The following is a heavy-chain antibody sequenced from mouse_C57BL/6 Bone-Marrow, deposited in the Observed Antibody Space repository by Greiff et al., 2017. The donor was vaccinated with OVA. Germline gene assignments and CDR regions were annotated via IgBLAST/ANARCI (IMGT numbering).Heavy chain of an antibody. J-gene: IGHJ1*03. V-gene: IGHV1-81*01. CDR1: GYTFTSYG. CDR3: ARSPLRGYFDV. Sequence: VHLVESGAELARPGASVKLSCKASGYTFTSYGISWVKQRTGQGLEWIGEIYPRSGNTYYNEKFKGKATLTADKSSSTAYMELRSLTSEDSAVYFCARSPLRGYFDVWGTGTTVTVSS. CDR2: IYPRSGNT.